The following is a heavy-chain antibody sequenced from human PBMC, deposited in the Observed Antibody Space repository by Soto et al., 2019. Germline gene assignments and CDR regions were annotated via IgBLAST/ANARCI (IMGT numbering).Heavy chain of an antibody. D-gene: IGHD2-15*01. CDR3: ARCSGGSCYTIDY. V-gene: IGHV4-30-2*01. Sequence: SETLSLTCAVSGGSISSGGYSWSWIRQPPGKGLEWIGYIYHSGSTYYNPSLKSRVTISVDRSKNQFSLKLSSVTAADTAVYYCARCSGGSCYTIDYGGQGTLVNVSS. J-gene: IGHJ4*02. CDR2: IYHSGST. CDR1: GGSISSGGYS.